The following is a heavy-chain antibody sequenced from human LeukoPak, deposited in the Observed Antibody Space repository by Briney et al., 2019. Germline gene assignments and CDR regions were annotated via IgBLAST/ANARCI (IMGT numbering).Heavy chain of an antibody. CDR1: GXSVGSASYY. J-gene: IGHJ4*02. CDR2: VYYTGST. CDR3: ARTQYCSSSTSCYFGYFDY. V-gene: IGHV4-61*01. D-gene: IGHD2-2*01. Sequence: SETLSLTCTVSGXSVGSASYYWSWIRQPPGKGLEWIAYVYYTGSTNYNPSLKSRVTISLDMSKNQFSLKLSSVTAADTAVYYCARTQYCSSSTSCYFGYFDYWGQGTLVTVSS.